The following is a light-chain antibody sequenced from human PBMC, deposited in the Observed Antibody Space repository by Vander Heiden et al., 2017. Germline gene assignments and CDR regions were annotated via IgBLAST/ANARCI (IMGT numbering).Light chain of an antibody. J-gene: IGKJ1*01. CDR2: AAS. CDR3: QQSYRTPWT. V-gene: IGKV1-39*01. Sequence: QLTHSPSSLSASVGDRVTITCRASQSISSYLNWYQQKPGKAPKLLIYAASSLQSGVPSRFSGSGSGTDFTLTISSLQPEDFATYYCQQSYRTPWTFGQGTKVEIK. CDR1: QSISSY.